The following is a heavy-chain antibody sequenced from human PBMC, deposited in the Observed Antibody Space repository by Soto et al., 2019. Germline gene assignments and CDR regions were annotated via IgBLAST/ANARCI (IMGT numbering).Heavy chain of an antibody. D-gene: IGHD6-19*01. CDR1: GFTFSSYA. CDR3: AKEGEHSSGWANFDY. Sequence: EVQLLESGGGLVQPGGSLRLSCAASGFTFSSYAMSWVRQAPGKGLEWVSAISGSGGSTYYADSVKGRFTISRDNSKNTVYLQMSSLRAEDTAVYYCAKEGEHSSGWANFDYWGQGTLVTVSS. CDR2: ISGSGGST. J-gene: IGHJ4*02. V-gene: IGHV3-23*01.